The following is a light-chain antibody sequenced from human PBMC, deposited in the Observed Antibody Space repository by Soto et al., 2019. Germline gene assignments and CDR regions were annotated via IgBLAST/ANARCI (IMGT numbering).Light chain of an antibody. V-gene: IGLV7-43*01. J-gene: IGLJ3*02. CDR3: LLCHNYIWV. CDR1: TGAVTSAYS. Sequence: QAVVTQEPSLTVSPGGTVTLTCASSTGAVTSAYSPNWFQQKPGQAPRSLIYDTSNKHSWTPARFSGSLLGGKAALTLSSVQPEDEADYYCLLCHNYIWVFGGGTKLTVL. CDR2: DTS.